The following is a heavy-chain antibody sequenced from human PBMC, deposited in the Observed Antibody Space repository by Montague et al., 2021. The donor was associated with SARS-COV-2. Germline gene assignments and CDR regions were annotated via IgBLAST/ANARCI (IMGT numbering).Heavy chain of an antibody. D-gene: IGHD6-6*01. CDR3: ARADSLYSRSSKNWFDP. V-gene: IGHV4-39*07. J-gene: IGHJ5*02. CDR1: GGSISSSSYY. Sequence: SETLSLTCTVSGGSISSSSYYWGWIRQPPGKGLEWIGSIYYSGSTYYNPSLKSRVTISVDRSKNQFSLKLSSVTAADTAVYYCARADSLYSRSSKNWFDPWGQGTLVIVSS. CDR2: IYYSGST.